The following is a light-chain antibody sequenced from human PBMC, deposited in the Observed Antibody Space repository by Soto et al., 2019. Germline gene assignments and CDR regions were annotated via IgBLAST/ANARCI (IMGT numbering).Light chain of an antibody. CDR2: EVN. Sequence: QSVLTQPASVSGSPGQSITISCTGTSSDVGSDNYVSWYQQHPGKAPKLMISEVNKRPSGVSNRFSGSKSGNTASLTVSGLQAEDEADYYCCSYAVSSNVVFGGGTKLTVL. CDR3: CSYAVSSNVV. CDR1: SSDVGSDNY. V-gene: IGLV2-23*02. J-gene: IGLJ2*01.